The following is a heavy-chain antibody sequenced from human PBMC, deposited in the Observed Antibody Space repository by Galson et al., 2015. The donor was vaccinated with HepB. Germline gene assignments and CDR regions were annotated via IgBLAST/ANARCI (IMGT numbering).Heavy chain of an antibody. J-gene: IGHJ4*02. D-gene: IGHD3-3*01. CDR3: AKNPDFDFYNEKSTTFAY. Sequence: SLRLSCAASGLSFDTHAMSWVRRAPGKGLEWVSTIRGGGFSTYYADSVRGRFSISRDNSKSTLYLEMNSLRAEDTAVYYCAKNPDFDFYNEKSTTFAYWGRGTLVTVSS. CDR2: IRGGGFST. V-gene: IGHV3-23*01. CDR1: GLSFDTHA.